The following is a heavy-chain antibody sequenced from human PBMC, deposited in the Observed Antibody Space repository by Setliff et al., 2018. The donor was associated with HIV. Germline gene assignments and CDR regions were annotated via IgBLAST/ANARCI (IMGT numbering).Heavy chain of an antibody. V-gene: IGHV4-59*06. CDR2: IYYSGST. J-gene: IGHJ6*03. D-gene: IGHD2-2*01. Sequence: SETLSLTCSVSGGSISGNAWSWIRQHPGKGLEWIGYIYYSGSTYYNPSLKSRVTISVDTSKNQFSLKLSSVTAADTAVYYCARTRGGCMSTSCPTSYYYYYMDVWGKGTTVTVSS. CDR3: ARTRGGCMSTSCPTSYYYYYMDV. CDR1: GGSISGNA.